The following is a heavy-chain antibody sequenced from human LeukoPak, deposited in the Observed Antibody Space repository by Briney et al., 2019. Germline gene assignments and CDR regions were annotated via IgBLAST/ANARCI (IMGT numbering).Heavy chain of an antibody. Sequence: GGSLRLSCAASGSSFSSYTMNWVRQAPGKGLEWVSSISSSSSYIYYADSVKGRFTISRDNAKNSLYLHMSSLRAEDTAVYYCARGYCSGGSCYFLVDYWGQGTLVTVSS. CDR1: GSSFSSYT. CDR3: ARGYCSGGSCYFLVDY. CDR2: ISSSSSYI. V-gene: IGHV3-21*01. J-gene: IGHJ4*02. D-gene: IGHD2-15*01.